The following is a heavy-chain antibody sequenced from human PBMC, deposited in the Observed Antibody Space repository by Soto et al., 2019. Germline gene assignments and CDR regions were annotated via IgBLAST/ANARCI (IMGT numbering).Heavy chain of an antibody. CDR1: GYTFSGQG. CDR2: ISAYTVNT. J-gene: IGHJ4*02. D-gene: IGHD3-16*02. V-gene: IGHV1-18*01. CDR3: ARGTVEKLYGYYFDY. Sequence: QVQLVQSGAEVKKPGASVKVSCKASGYTFSGQGISWARQAPGQGLEWMGWISAYTVNTHYAQNFQGRFTMTTDTSTSTAYMELRSLRSDDTALYYCARGTVEKLYGYYFDYWGQGTLVTVSS.